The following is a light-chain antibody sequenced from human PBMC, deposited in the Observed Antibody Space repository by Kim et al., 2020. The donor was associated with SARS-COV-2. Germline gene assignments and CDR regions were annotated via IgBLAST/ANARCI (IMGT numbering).Light chain of an antibody. V-gene: IGLV3-19*01. CDR1: RHRPYY. CDR3: HSRDNSGDHVL. CDR2: GKN. Sequence: ALEQTVTITCQGDRHRPYYATRYQQRPGQATIVFIYGKNKRPSGIPDRFSGSSSGNTASLTVTGAQAVDEADYYCHSRDNSGDHVLFGGGTQLTVL. J-gene: IGLJ2*01.